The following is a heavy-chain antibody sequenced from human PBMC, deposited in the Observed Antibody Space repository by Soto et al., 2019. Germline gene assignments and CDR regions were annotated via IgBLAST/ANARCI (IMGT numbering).Heavy chain of an antibody. Sequence: QVQLVESGGGLVKPGGSLRLSCAASGFIFRDYNMTWIRQSPGKGLEWISDISNSGITNYADAVKGGFTISRDNAKNSLYLQMERLRAEDTAVYYCARENYYKMDVWGQGTTVTVSS. J-gene: IGHJ6*02. V-gene: IGHV3-11*05. CDR2: ISNSGIT. CDR1: GFIFRDYN. CDR3: ARENYYKMDV.